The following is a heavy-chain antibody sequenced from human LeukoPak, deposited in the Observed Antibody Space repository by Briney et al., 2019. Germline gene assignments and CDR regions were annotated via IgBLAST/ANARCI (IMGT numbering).Heavy chain of an antibody. D-gene: IGHD3-10*01. CDR1: GFSLSTSGVG. J-gene: IGHJ4*02. V-gene: IGHV2-5*02. Sequence: SGPTLVNPTQTLTLTCTFSGFSLSTSGVGVGWIRQPPGKALEWLALIYWDDDKRYSPSLKSRLTITKGTSKNQVVLTMTNMDPVDTATYYCARERITMVRGVEKYFDYWGQGTLVTVSS. CDR2: IYWDDDK. CDR3: ARERITMVRGVEKYFDY.